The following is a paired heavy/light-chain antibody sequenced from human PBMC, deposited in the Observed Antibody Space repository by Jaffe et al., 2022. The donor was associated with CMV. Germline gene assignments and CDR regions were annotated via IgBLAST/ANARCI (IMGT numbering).Heavy chain of an antibody. CDR1: GYSFTSFW. CDR2: IDPIDSYI. J-gene: IGHJ5*02. CDR3: ARWRQLEDIWFDP. V-gene: IGHV5-10-1*03. Sequence: EVQLLQSGAEVKKPGESLRISCKGSGYSFTSFWISWVRQMPGKGLEWMGRIDPIDSYIHYSPSFQGHVTFSADKTISTAYLQWTSLKASDTAIYFCARWRQLEDIWFDPWGQGTLVTV. D-gene: IGHD1-1*01.
Light chain of an antibody. V-gene: IGLV3-19*01. CDR1: SLRSFF. CDR2: GKN. Sequence: SSELTQDPAVSVALGQTVRITCQGDSLRSFFASWYQQKPGQAPLIVIYGKNNRPSGIPDRFSGSTSGNTASLTITGAQAEDEADYYCHSRDSSGNHPVVFGGGTKLTVL. J-gene: IGLJ2*01. CDR3: HSRDSSGNHPVV.